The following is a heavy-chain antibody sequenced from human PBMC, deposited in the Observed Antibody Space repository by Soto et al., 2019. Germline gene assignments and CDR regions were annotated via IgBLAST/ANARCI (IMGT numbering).Heavy chain of an antibody. CDR2: ISGSGGST. V-gene: IGHV3-23*01. Sequence: GSLRLSCAGSGFTFSNYAMSWVRQAPGKGLAWVSAISGSGGSTYYADSVKGRFTISRDNSKNTLYLQMNSLRAEDTALYYCAKVPVGATGRFDYWGQGTLVTVSS. CDR1: GFTFSNYA. J-gene: IGHJ4*02. D-gene: IGHD1-26*01. CDR3: AKVPVGATGRFDY.